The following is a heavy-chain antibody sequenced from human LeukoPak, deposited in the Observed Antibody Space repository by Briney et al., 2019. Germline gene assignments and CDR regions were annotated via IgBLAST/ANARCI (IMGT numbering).Heavy chain of an antibody. CDR1: GFIFSSYS. Sequence: GGFLRLSCAASGFIFSSYSMNWVRQAPGKGLEWVSSISSSSSYIYYADSVKGRFTISRDNAKNSLYLQMNSLRAEDTAVYYCARSRQTTVVTPALNWGQGTLVTVSS. CDR2: ISSSSSYI. J-gene: IGHJ4*02. CDR3: ARSRQTTVVTPALN. V-gene: IGHV3-21*01. D-gene: IGHD4-23*01.